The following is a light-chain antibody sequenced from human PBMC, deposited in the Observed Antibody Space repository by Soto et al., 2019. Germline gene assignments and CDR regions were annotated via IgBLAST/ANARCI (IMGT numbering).Light chain of an antibody. CDR3: QQYNSYS. J-gene: IGKJ1*01. Sequence: DIQMTEPPSSKTASVGDRVTITCRASQSISNLLAWYQQKPGTAPKLLIYHASTLESGVPSRFSGSGSGTEFTLTISSLQPDDFATYYCQQYNSYSFGQGTIVDI. V-gene: IGKV1-5*01. CDR2: HAS. CDR1: QSISNL.